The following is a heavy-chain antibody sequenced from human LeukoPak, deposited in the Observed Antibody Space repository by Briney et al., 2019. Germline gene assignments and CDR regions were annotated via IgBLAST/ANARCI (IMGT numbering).Heavy chain of an antibody. Sequence: ASVKVSCKASGYTFTGYYMHWVRQAPGQGLEWMGWINPNSGGTNYAQKFQGRVTMTRNTSISTAYMELSRLRPDDTAVYYCARALAVAGTDFDYWGQGTLVTVSS. CDR2: INPNSGGT. CDR1: GYTFTGYY. J-gene: IGHJ4*02. CDR3: ARALAVAGTDFDY. V-gene: IGHV1-2*02. D-gene: IGHD6-19*01.